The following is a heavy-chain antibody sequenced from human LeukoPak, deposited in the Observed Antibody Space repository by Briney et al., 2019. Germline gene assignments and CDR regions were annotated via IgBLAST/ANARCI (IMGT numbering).Heavy chain of an antibody. CDR3: ARSTTGTGSSWFDP. CDR2: ISAYNGNT. Sequence: ASVKVSCKASGYTFTSYGISWVRQAPGQGLEWMGWISAYNGNTNYARKLQGRVTMTTDTSTSTAYMELRSLRSDDTAVYYCARSTTGTGSSWFDPWGQGTLVTVSS. D-gene: IGHD1-1*01. V-gene: IGHV1-18*04. J-gene: IGHJ5*02. CDR1: GYTFTSYG.